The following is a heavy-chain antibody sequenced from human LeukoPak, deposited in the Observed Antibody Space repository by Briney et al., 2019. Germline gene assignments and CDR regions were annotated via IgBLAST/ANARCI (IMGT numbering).Heavy chain of an antibody. Sequence: SETLSLTCTVAGDSIRSSSYCWAWIRQSPGKGLEWIGCMFYSGSTFYNPSLKSRVTISVDTSRNYFSLRLNSVTAADTSQYYFARHESRHDWHAPWGQGTLVTVSS. J-gene: IGHJ5*02. V-gene: IGHV4-39*01. CDR3: ARHESRHDWHAP. CDR1: GDSIRSSSYC. CDR2: MFYSGST. D-gene: IGHD3-22*01.